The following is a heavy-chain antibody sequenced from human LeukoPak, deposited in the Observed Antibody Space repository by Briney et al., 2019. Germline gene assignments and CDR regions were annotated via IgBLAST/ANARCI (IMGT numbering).Heavy chain of an antibody. CDR3: ARLWDYRPRGRCDD. CDR2: ISPFNGQT. D-gene: IGHD4/OR15-4a*01. V-gene: IGHV1-18*04. Sequence: ASVKVSCKASGYHFINYAISWVRQAPGQGLEWMGWISPFNGQTNYAQNLQDRVTMTIDTTTSTASMELRGLRPDDTGVYYCARLWDYRPRGRCDDWGQGTRVIVSS. CDR1: GYHFINYA. J-gene: IGHJ4*02.